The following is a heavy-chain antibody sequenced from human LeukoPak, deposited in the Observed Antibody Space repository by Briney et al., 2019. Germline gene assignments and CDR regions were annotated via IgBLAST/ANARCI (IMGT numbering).Heavy chain of an antibody. CDR1: GFTFSDYY. J-gene: IGHJ4*02. D-gene: IGHD6-13*01. V-gene: IGHV3-11*06. CDR3: AREWIPYSRDDY. CDR2: ISSSSSYT. Sequence: PGGPLRLSCAASGFTFSDYYMSWIRQAPGTGLEWVSYISSSSSYTNYADSVKGRFTISRDNAKNSVYLEKNSRRAEDTAVYYCAREWIPYSRDDYWGQGTLVTVSS.